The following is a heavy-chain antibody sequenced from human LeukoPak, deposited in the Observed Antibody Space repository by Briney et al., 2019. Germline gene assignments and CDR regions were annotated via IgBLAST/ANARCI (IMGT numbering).Heavy chain of an antibody. J-gene: IGHJ4*02. CDR2: ISGSGGST. CDR3: AKGHQWLVN. V-gene: IGHV3-23*01. D-gene: IGHD6-19*01. CDR1: GFTFSSYA. Sequence: GSPRPSRAASGFTFSSYAMTWVRQAPGKGLERVSAISGSGGSTYYADSVKGRFTISRDNSKNTLFLQMNSLRAEDTAVYYCAKGHQWLVNWGQGTLVTVSS.